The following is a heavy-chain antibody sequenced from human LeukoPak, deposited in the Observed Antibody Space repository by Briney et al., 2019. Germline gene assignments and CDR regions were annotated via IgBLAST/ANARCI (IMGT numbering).Heavy chain of an antibody. D-gene: IGHD2-2*01. CDR3: ATHCSGTTCHRDY. CDR1: GFTFSSSA. V-gene: IGHV3-30*02. J-gene: IGHJ4*02. CDR2: IQSDGSYK. Sequence: GGSLRLSCAASGFTFSSSAMHWVRQAPGKGLECVAFIQSDGSYKHYSDCVKGRFTISRDNPKNTLYLEMNSLRVVDTGVYYCATHCSGTTCHRDYWGQGTLVTVSS.